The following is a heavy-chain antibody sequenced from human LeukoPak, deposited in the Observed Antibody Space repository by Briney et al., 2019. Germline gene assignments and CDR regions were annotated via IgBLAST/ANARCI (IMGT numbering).Heavy chain of an antibody. CDR3: ARDVGGRREAWFAP. V-gene: IGHV1-2*02. CDR1: GYSFTGYY. D-gene: IGHD3-16*01. CDR2: INPNSGGT. J-gene: IGHJ5*02. Sequence: ASVKGSCKASGYSFTGYYMHWVRQAPGQGLWWMGWINPNSGGTNYAQKFQGRVTMTRDTSISTAYMEPSRLRSDDRVGYYDARDVGGRREAWFAPWGQGALVIVSS.